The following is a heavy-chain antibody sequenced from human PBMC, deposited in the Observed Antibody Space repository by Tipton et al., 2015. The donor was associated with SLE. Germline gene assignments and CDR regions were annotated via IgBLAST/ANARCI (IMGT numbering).Heavy chain of an antibody. D-gene: IGHD6-13*01. Sequence: TLSLTCTVSGGSISSGSYYWSWIRQPAGKGLEWIGYIYTSGSTNYNPSLKSRVTISVDTSKNQFSLKLSSVTAADTAVYYCARLILGQQLPPVDSWGQGTLVTVSS. J-gene: IGHJ4*02. CDR3: ARLILGQQLPPVDS. V-gene: IGHV4-61*09. CDR1: GGSISSGSYY. CDR2: IYTSGST.